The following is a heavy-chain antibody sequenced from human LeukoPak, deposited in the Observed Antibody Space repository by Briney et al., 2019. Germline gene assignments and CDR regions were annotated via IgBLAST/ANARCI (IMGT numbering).Heavy chain of an antibody. CDR3: AKVARITIFGVPDAFDI. CDR2: ISGSGGST. V-gene: IGHV3-23*01. Sequence: GGSLRLSCAASGFTFSSYAMSWVRQAPGKGLEWVSAISGSGGSTYYADSVKGRFTISRDNSKNTLYLQMNSLRAEDTAVYYCAKVARITIFGVPDAFDIWGQGAMVTVSS. J-gene: IGHJ3*02. D-gene: IGHD3-3*01. CDR1: GFTFSSYA.